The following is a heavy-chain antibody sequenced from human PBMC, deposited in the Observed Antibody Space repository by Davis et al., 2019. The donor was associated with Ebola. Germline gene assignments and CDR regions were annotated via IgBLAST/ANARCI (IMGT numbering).Heavy chain of an antibody. D-gene: IGHD6-13*01. J-gene: IGHJ5*02. CDR1: GYTFTAYY. V-gene: IGHV1-2*06. CDR3: ARGLYSSSWIGGWFDP. Sequence: ASVKVSCKTSGYTFTAYYMHWVRQAPGQGLEWMGRINPNSGGTNYAQKFQGRVTMTRDTSISTAYMELSRLRSDDTAVYYCARGLYSSSWIGGWFDPWGQGTLVTVSS. CDR2: INPNSGGT.